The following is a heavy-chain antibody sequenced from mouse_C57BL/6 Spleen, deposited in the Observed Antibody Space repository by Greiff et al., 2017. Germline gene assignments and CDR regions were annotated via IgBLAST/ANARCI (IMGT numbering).Heavy chain of an antibody. D-gene: IGHD3-2*01. CDR1: GYTFTGYW. Sequence: VQLQQSGAELMKPGASVKLSCKASGYTFTGYWIEWVKQRPGHGLEWIGEILPGNGSTNYNEKFKGKATFTADTSSNTAYMQLSSLTTEDSAIXYCAGGDSSGFDYWGQGTTLTVSS. J-gene: IGHJ2*01. CDR3: AGGDSSGFDY. CDR2: ILPGNGST. V-gene: IGHV1-9*01.